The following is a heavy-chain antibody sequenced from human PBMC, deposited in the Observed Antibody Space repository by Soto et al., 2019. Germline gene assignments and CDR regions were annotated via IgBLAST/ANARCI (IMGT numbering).Heavy chain of an antibody. D-gene: IGHD2-2*01. CDR3: AKGPGAVVPAAKSHDAFDI. V-gene: IGHV3-23*01. Sequence: VGSLRLSCAASGFTFSSYAMSWVRQAPGKGLEWVSAISGSGGSTYYADSVKGRFTISRDNSKNTLYLQMNSLRAEDTAVYYCAKGPGAVVPAAKSHDAFDIWGQGTMVTVSS. CDR2: ISGSGGST. J-gene: IGHJ3*02. CDR1: GFTFSSYA.